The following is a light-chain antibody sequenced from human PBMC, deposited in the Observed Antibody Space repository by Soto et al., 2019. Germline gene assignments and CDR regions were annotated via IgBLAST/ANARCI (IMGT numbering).Light chain of an antibody. CDR1: QAISIY. Sequence: DIQVTQSPSFLTASVGDRVTITCRASQAISIYLAWYQQKPGKAPKLLIYAASTLQSGLPSRFSGSGSGTDFTLIISCLQSEDFATYYCQQYYSYPPTFGQGTRLEIK. CDR2: AAS. J-gene: IGKJ5*01. V-gene: IGKV1-9*01. CDR3: QQYYSYPPT.